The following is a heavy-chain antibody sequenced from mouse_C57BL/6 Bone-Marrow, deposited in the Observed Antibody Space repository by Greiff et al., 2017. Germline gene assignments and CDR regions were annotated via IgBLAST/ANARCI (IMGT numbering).Heavy chain of an antibody. CDR3: ARFITTVGYFDY. CDR2: INPNHGGT. Sequence: EVQLPQSGPELVKPGASVKISCKASGYTFTDYYMNWVKQSHGKSLEWIGDINPNHGGTSYNQKFKGKATLTVDKSSSTSYMQLRSLTSEDSAVYYCARFITTVGYFDYWGQGTTLTVSS. V-gene: IGHV1-26*01. J-gene: IGHJ2*01. CDR1: GYTFTDYY. D-gene: IGHD1-1*01.